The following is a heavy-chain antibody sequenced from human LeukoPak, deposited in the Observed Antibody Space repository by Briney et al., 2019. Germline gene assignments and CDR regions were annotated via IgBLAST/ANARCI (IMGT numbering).Heavy chain of an antibody. CDR1: GFTFSSYA. CDR2: ISYDGSNK. Sequence: GSLRLSCAASGFTFSSYAMHWVRQAPGKGLEWVAVISYDGSNKYYADSVKGRFTISRDNSKNTLYLQMNSLRAEDTAVYYCASIDDEGFGDYYFDYWGQGTLVTVSS. D-gene: IGHD3-10*01. CDR3: ASIDDEGFGDYYFDY. J-gene: IGHJ4*02. V-gene: IGHV3-30-3*01.